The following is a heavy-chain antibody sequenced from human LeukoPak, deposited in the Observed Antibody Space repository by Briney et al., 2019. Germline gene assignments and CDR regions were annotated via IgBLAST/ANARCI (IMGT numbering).Heavy chain of an antibody. CDR2: INHSGST. CDR1: GGSFSGYY. CDR3: ARGGTGYCSGGSCYRVGYYGMDV. D-gene: IGHD2-15*01. Sequence: PSETLSLTCAVYGGSFSGYYWSWIRQPPGKGLEWIGEINHSGSTNYNPSLKSRVTISVDTSKNQFSLKLSSVTAADTAVYYCARGGTGYCSGGSCYRVGYYGMDVWGQGTTVTVSS. V-gene: IGHV4-34*01. J-gene: IGHJ6*02.